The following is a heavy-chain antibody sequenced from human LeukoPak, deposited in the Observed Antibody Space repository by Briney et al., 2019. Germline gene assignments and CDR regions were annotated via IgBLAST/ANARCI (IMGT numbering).Heavy chain of an antibody. CDR3: ATRRFGTQDIVVVPAASNWFDP. J-gene: IGHJ5*02. V-gene: IGHV3-30*03. CDR1: GFTFSSYG. D-gene: IGHD2-2*01. CDR2: ISYDGSNK. Sequence: PGGSLRLSCEASGFTFSSYGMHWVRQAPGKGLEWVAVISYDGSNKYYADSVKGRFTISRDNSKNTLYLQMNSLRAEDTAVYYCATRRFGTQDIVVVPAASNWFDPWGQGTLVTVSS.